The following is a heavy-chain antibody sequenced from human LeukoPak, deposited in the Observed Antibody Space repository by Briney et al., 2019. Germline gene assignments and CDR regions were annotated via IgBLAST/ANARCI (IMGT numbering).Heavy chain of an antibody. CDR2: INHSGST. Sequence: AQTLSLTWAVYGGSFSGDYWSWIRQPPGKGLEWIGEINHSGSTNYNPSLKSRVTISVDTSKNQFSLKLSSVTAADTAVYYCARVGAYYDFWSGSKRWFDPWGQGTLVTVSS. D-gene: IGHD3-3*01. V-gene: IGHV4-34*01. CDR3: ARVGAYYDFWSGSKRWFDP. J-gene: IGHJ5*02. CDR1: GGSFSGDY.